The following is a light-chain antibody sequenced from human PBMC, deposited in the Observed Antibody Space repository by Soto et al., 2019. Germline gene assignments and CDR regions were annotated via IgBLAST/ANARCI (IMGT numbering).Light chain of an antibody. CDR3: QQYGSSHWT. J-gene: IGKJ1*01. Sequence: EIVLTQSPGTLSLSPGERATLSCRASQSVNSNFLAWYQQKPGQAPRLLIYGASSRAAGIPDRFSGGGSGTDFTLTISSLEPEDFAVYYCQQYGSSHWTFGQGTKVDIK. CDR2: GAS. V-gene: IGKV3-20*01. CDR1: QSVNSNF.